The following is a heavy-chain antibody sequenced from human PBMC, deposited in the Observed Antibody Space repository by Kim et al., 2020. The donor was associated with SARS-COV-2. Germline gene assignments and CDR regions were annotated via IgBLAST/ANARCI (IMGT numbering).Heavy chain of an antibody. CDR1: GFTFDDYA. D-gene: IGHD3-10*01. V-gene: IGHV3-43*02. CDR2: ISGDGGST. J-gene: IGHJ3*02. Sequence: GGSLRLSCAASGFTFDDYAMHWVRQAPGKGLEWVSLISGDGGSTYYADSVKGRFTISRDNSKNSLYLQMNSLRTEDTALYYGAKDMGLLWFGELLRGDAFDIWGQGTMVTVSS. CDR3: AKDMGLLWFGELLRGDAFDI.